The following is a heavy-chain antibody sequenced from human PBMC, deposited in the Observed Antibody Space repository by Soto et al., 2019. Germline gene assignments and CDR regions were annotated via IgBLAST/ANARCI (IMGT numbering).Heavy chain of an antibody. D-gene: IGHD3-10*01. CDR3: ARDVSGYGMDV. CDR1: GFTFSDYY. CDR2: INPTGSDI. Sequence: QVKLVESGGGVVKPGGSLRLSCAASGFTFSDYYMSWIRQAPGKGLEWVSYINPTGSDIYYAASVKGRFAISRDNAKNSLYLQMNSLRAEDTAVYYFARDVSGYGMDVWGQGTTVTVSS. J-gene: IGHJ6*02. V-gene: IGHV3-11*01.